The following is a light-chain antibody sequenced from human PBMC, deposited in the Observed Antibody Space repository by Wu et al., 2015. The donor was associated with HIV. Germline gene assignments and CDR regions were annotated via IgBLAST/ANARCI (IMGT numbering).Light chain of an antibody. CDR2: KAS. CDR3: QQYNSYPYT. V-gene: IGKV1-5*03. J-gene: IGKJ2*01. CDR1: QSIGTW. Sequence: DIQMTQSPSTLSASVGDRVTLPCRASQSIGTWLAWYQQKPGNAPKLLIYKASSLESGVPSRFSGSGSGTEFTLTISSLQPDDFATYYCQQYNSYPYTFGQGTKLGDQ.